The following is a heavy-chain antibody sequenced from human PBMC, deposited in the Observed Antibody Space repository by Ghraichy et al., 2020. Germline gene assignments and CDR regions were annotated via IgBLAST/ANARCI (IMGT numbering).Heavy chain of an antibody. D-gene: IGHD5-24*01. Sequence: LNISCAASGFIFSSYNMNWVRQAPGKGLEWVSYITSSSRTIYYADSVKGRFTISRDNAKNSLYLQMNSLRDEDTAVYYCARDQDGWQNGMDVWGQGTTVTVSS. CDR3: ARDQDGWQNGMDV. CDR1: GFIFSSYN. V-gene: IGHV3-48*02. J-gene: IGHJ6*02. CDR2: ITSSSRTI.